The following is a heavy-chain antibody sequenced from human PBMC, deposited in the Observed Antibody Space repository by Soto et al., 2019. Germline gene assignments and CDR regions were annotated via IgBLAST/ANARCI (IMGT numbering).Heavy chain of an antibody. CDR2: IKQDGSEK. CDR3: ARAKYPPVWYFDL. D-gene: IGHD6-6*01. V-gene: IGHV3-7*01. J-gene: IGHJ2*01. CDR1: GFTFSSYW. Sequence: GGSLRLSCAASGFTFSSYWMSWVRQAPGKGLEWVANIKQDGSEKYYVDSVKGRFTISRDNAKNSLYLQMNSLRAEDTAVYYCARAKYPPVWYFDLWGRGTLVTVSS.